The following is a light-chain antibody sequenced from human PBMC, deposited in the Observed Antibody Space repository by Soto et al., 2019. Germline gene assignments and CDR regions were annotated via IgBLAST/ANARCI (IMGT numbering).Light chain of an antibody. Sequence: EIVLTQSPATLSLSLGERAALSCRASQSVSSYLAWYTNKPGQAPRLIIYDASNRATGIPDRVTVRWSGTDFTITISSLEPDDFAFYYGQQRYDWPPTFGQGTRLEIK. CDR1: QSVSSY. J-gene: IGKJ5*01. V-gene: IGKV3-11*01. CDR2: DAS. CDR3: QQRYDWPPT.